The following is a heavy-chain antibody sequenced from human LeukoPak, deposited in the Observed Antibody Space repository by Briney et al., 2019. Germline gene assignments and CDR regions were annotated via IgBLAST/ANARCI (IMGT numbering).Heavy chain of an antibody. Sequence: GSPRPSCSASGITFSSYANDWVRQAPRKGPGFVSAIRSEGTSTYYADSVSSRLSIARDKSKNTLYLQRSSLRAEDSAVYYCVPKCREGYWGQGTLVTVSS. V-gene: IGHV3-64D*06. CDR1: GITFSSYA. CDR2: IRSEGTST. CDR3: VPKCREGY. J-gene: IGHJ4*02.